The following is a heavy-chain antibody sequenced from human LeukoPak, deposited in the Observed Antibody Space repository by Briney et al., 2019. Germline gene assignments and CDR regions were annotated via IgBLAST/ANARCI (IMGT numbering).Heavy chain of an antibody. J-gene: IGHJ3*02. CDR2: IRSDGST. CDR1: GFTFSSNY. D-gene: IGHD1-26*01. V-gene: IGHV3-53*01. Sequence: PGGSLRLSCPASGFTFSSNYMSWVRQAPGKGLEWVSVIRSDGSTNHADSVKGRFTISRDNSKNTLYLQMNNLRAEDTAMYYCAREMYSGMYNDAFDIWGQGTKVTVSS. CDR3: AREMYSGMYNDAFDI.